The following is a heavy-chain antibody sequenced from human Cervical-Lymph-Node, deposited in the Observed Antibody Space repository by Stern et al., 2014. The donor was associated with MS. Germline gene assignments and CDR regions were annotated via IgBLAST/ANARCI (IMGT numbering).Heavy chain of an antibody. J-gene: IGHJ4*02. CDR2: IHNGCAT. Sequence: VQLVESGGGLIQPGGSLRLSCAASGFTVSSSYMSWVRQAPGKGLEWVSAIHNGCATYYADSVKCRFTISRDNSKNTLYFQMSSLRAEDTAVYYCARVGRGYISGYSFDYWAQGTLVTVSS. CDR1: GFTVSSSY. D-gene: IGHD5-18*01. CDR3: ARVGRGYISGYSFDY. V-gene: IGHV3-53*01.